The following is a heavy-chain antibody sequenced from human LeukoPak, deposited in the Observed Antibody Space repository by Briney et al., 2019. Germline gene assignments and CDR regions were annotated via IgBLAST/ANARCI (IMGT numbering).Heavy chain of an antibody. CDR2: ISAYNGNT. Sequence: GASVKVSCKASGYTFTSYGISWVRQAPGQGLEWMGWISAYNGNTNYAQKLQGRVTMTTDTSTSTAYMELKSLRSDDTAVYYCARGRRSIAAAGFADTKNWFDPWGQGTLVTVSS. D-gene: IGHD6-13*01. CDR1: GYTFTSYG. J-gene: IGHJ5*02. V-gene: IGHV1-18*01. CDR3: ARGRRSIAAAGFADTKNWFDP.